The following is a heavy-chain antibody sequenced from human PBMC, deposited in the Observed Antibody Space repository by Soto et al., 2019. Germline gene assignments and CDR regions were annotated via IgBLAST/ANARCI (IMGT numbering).Heavy chain of an antibody. CDR3: ARRRRNWGFDP. CDR2: IYPGDSDT. CDR1: GCSLNNYW. V-gene: IGHV5-51*01. J-gene: IGHJ5*02. Sequence: GSGCSLNNYWIVWVRQMPGRGLEWMGIIYPGDSDTRYSPSFQGQVTISADKSISTAYLQWSSLKASDTAMYYCARRRRNWGFDPWVQGTLVTVSS. D-gene: IGHD3-16*01.